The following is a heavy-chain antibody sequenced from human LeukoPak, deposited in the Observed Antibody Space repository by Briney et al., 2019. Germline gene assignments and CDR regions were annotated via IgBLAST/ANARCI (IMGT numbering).Heavy chain of an antibody. CDR2: ISSSSSYI. J-gene: IGHJ5*02. V-gene: IGHV3-21*01. CDR1: GCTFSSYS. D-gene: IGHD6-13*01. CDR3: ARAAAAGSLNWFDP. Sequence: GGSLRLSCAASGCTFSSYSMNWVRQAPGKGLEWVSSISSSSSYIYYADSVKGRFTISRDNAKNSLYLQMNSLRAEDTAVYYCARAAAAGSLNWFDPWGQGTLVTVSS.